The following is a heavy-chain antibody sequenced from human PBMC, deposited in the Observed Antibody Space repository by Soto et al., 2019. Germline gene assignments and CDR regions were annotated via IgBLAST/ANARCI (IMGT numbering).Heavy chain of an antibody. CDR3: ARDRYPRMLKAAAGTSNHLYYYGMDV. J-gene: IGHJ6*02. V-gene: IGHV3-33*01. Sequence: PGGSLRLSCAASGFTFSSYGMHWVRQAPGKGLEWVAVIWYDGSNNYYADSVKGRFTISRDNSKNTLYLQMNSLRAEDTAVYYCARDRYPRMLKAAAGTSNHLYYYGMDVWGQGTTVTVSS. CDR1: GFTFSSYG. D-gene: IGHD6-13*01. CDR2: IWYDGSNN.